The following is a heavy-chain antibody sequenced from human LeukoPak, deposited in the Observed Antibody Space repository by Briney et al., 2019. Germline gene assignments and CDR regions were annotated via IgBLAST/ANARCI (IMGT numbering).Heavy chain of an antibody. V-gene: IGHV3-11*04. CDR2: ISTSGSTI. CDR3: ASQQDYGDYYFDH. Sequence: GGSLRLSCAASGFTFSDYYMSWIRQAPGKGLEWVSYISTSGSTIYYADSVKGRFTISRDNAKNSLYLQMNSLRAEGTAVYYCASQQDYGDYYFDHWGQGTPVTVSS. CDR1: GFTFSDYY. D-gene: IGHD4-17*01. J-gene: IGHJ4*02.